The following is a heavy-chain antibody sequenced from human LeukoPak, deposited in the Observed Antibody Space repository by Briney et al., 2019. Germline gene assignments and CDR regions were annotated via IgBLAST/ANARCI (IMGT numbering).Heavy chain of an antibody. CDR2: ISSSVSTI. CDR3: AREHAYYDYVWGSYRHASFDY. D-gene: IGHD3-16*02. CDR1: GFTFSSYE. Sequence: PGESLTLSCAASGFTFSSYEMNWVRQAPGEGLEWVSYISSSVSTIYYADSVKGRFTISRDKAKNPLYLQMNSLRAEDTAVYYCAREHAYYDYVWGSYRHASFDYWGQGTLVTVSS. J-gene: IGHJ4*02. V-gene: IGHV3-48*03.